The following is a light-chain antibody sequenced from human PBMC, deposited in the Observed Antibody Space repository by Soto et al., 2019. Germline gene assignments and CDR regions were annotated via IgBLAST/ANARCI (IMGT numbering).Light chain of an antibody. CDR2: GAS. J-gene: IGKJ1*01. CDR1: QSVSSY. Sequence: EIVMTQSPATLSLSPGERATLSCRASQSVSSYLAWYQQKPGQAPRFLIFGASSRATGIPDRFSGSGSGTDYTLTISRLEPEDFALYYCQQYGSSSWTFGQGTKVDIK. CDR3: QQYGSSSWT. V-gene: IGKV3-20*01.